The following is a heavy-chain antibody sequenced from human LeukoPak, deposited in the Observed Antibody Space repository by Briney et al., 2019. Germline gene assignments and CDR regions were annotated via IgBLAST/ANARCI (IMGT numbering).Heavy chain of an antibody. CDR2: IYYRGNA. V-gene: IGHV4-38-2*02. Sequence: SETLSLTCAVSGYSISSGYHWAWIRQPPGKGPELIGSIYYRGNAYYNPSLKSRVTISLDTSKNQFSLELSSVTAADTAVYYCARDMGYYRMDVWGKGTTVIVSS. CDR3: ARDMGYYRMDV. J-gene: IGHJ6*04. D-gene: IGHD3-10*01. CDR1: GYSISSGYH.